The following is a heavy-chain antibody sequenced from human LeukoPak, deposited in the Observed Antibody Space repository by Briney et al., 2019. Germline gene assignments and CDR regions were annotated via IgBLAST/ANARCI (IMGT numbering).Heavy chain of an antibody. Sequence: GGSLRLSCAASGFTFSSYWMSWVRQAPGKGLEWVANIKQDGSEKYYVDSVKGRFTISRDNAKNSLYLQMNSLRAEATAVYYCARDRLPPLYGDYDAFDIWGQGTMVTVSS. D-gene: IGHD4-17*01. CDR3: ARDRLPPLYGDYDAFDI. J-gene: IGHJ3*02. CDR2: IKQDGSEK. CDR1: GFTFSSYW. V-gene: IGHV3-7*01.